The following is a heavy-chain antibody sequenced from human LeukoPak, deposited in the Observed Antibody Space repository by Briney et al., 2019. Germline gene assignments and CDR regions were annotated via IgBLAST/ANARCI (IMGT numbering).Heavy chain of an antibody. CDR2: IGKGGDT. Sequence: PGGSLRHSRSASGFTFSTYAMHWVRQATGEGLEWVSRIGKGGDTYYVGSVKGRFTISRENAKNSLYLQMNSLRSGDTAVYYCARGGYSGFDVWGQGTVVTVSS. D-gene: IGHD5-12*01. J-gene: IGHJ3*01. CDR3: ARGGYSGFDV. V-gene: IGHV3-13*04. CDR1: GFTFSTYA.